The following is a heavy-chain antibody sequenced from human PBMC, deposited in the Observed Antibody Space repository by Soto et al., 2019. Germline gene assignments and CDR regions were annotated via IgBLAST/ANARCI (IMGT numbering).Heavy chain of an antibody. V-gene: IGHV3-23*01. CDR1: GFTFSSYA. CDR2: ISGSGGST. D-gene: IGHD5-18*01. Sequence: GGSLRLSCAASGFTFSSYAMSWVRQAPGKGLEWVSAISGSGGSTYYADSVKGRFTISRDNSKNTLYLQMNSLRAEDTAVYYCAKDIGRSYGPKGRAFDIWGQGTMVTVSS. J-gene: IGHJ3*02. CDR3: AKDIGRSYGPKGRAFDI.